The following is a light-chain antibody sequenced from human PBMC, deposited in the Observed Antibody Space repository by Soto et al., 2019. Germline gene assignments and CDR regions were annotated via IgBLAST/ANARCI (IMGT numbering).Light chain of an antibody. CDR3: QQYGSSP. CDR1: QSVTSSY. V-gene: IGKV3-20*01. CDR2: GAS. J-gene: IGKJ4*01. Sequence: VLTQSPGTLSLSPGERATLSCRASQSVTSSYLAWYQQRPGQAPRLLIYGASSRATGIPDRFSGSGSGTDFTLTISRLEPEDFAVYYCQQYGSSPFGGGTKVDIK.